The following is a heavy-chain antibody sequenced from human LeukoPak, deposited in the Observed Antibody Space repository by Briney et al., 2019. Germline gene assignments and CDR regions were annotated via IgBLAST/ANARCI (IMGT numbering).Heavy chain of an antibody. CDR3: ASFREDTNGYYPYFDN. V-gene: IGHV4-59*01. D-gene: IGHD3-22*01. CDR1: GGSISRYY. CDR2: IFYRGNT. J-gene: IGHJ4*02. Sequence: SETLSLTCNVSGGSISRYYWNWIRQPPGKGLKCMGNIFYRGNTNYNPSLQSRLAVSVDTSKNQFSLKLTSVTAADTAVYYCASFREDTNGYYPYFDNWGQGTLVTVSS.